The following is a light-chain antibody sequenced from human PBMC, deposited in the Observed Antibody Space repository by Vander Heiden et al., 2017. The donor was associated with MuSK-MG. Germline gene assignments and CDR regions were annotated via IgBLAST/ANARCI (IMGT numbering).Light chain of an antibody. CDR1: QSVSSN. J-gene: IGKJ1*01. CDR2: GAS. V-gene: IGKV3-15*01. Sequence: EIVMTQSPATLSVSPGERATLSCRASQSVSSNLAWYQQKPGQAPRLLIYGASTRATGIPARFSGSGYGTEFTLTISSRQSEDFAVYYCQQNNNWSPWTFGQGTKVEIK. CDR3: QQNNNWSPWT.